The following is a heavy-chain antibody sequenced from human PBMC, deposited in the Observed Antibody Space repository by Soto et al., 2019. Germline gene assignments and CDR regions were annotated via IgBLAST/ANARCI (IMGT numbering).Heavy chain of an antibody. Sequence: QVQLVQSGAEVKKPGASVKVSCKAAGYSFSTSGISWVRQAPGQGLEWVGWISSYNVNTNYAQKVQGRVTMTTDTSTSTAYMELRSLTSDDTAVYYCAREICTGGSCYRTFDCWGQGTLVTVSS. V-gene: IGHV1-18*01. CDR3: AREICTGGSCYRTFDC. CDR1: GYSFSTSG. D-gene: IGHD2-15*01. CDR2: ISSYNVNT. J-gene: IGHJ4*02.